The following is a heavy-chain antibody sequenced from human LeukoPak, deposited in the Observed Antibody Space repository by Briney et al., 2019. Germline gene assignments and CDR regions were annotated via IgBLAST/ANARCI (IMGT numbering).Heavy chain of an antibody. D-gene: IGHD3-22*01. CDR3: ARDRGVTIVVAAPDY. CDR2: ISAYNGNT. CDR1: GYTFTSYG. J-gene: IGHJ4*02. Sequence: ASVKVSCKASGYTFTSYGISWVRQAPGQGLEWMGWISAYNGNTDYAQKLQGRVTMTTDTSTSTAYMELRSLRSDDTAVYYCARDRGVTIVVAAPDYWGQGTLVTVSS. V-gene: IGHV1-18*01.